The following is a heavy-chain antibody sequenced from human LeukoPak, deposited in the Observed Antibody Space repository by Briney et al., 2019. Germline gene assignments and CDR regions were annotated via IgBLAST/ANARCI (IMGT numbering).Heavy chain of an antibody. CDR2: ISSSSSTI. J-gene: IGHJ4*02. V-gene: IGHV3-48*01. Sequence: GGSLRLSCAASGFTFSSYGMNWVRQAPGKGLEWGSYISSSSSTIYYADSVKGRFTISRDNAKNSLYLQMNSLRAEDTAVYYCARNPYGSGSHNFDFWGQGTLVTVSS. CDR1: GFTFSSYG. D-gene: IGHD3-10*01. CDR3: ARNPYGSGSHNFDF.